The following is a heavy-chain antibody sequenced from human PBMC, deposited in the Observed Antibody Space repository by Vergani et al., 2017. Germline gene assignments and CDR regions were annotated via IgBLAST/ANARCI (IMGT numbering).Heavy chain of an antibody. V-gene: IGHV4-59*08. Sequence: QVQLQESGPGLVKPSETLSLTCTVSGGSISSYYWSWIRQPPGKGLEWIGYIYYSGSTTYNPSLKSRVTISVDTSKNQFSLKLSSVTAADTAVYYCARHRNYDYVWGSYRYRVDAFDIWGQGTMVTVSS. CDR2: IYYSGST. D-gene: IGHD3-16*02. CDR3: ARHRNYDYVWGSYRYRVDAFDI. CDR1: GGSISSYY. J-gene: IGHJ3*02.